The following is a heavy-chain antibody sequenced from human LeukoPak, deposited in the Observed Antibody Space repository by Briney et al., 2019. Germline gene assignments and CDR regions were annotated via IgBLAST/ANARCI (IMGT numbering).Heavy chain of an antibody. V-gene: IGHV4-38-2*02. J-gene: IGHJ4*02. CDR3: ARLQGYCSSTSCYTHFDY. CDR1: GYSISSGYY. D-gene: IGHD2-2*02. Sequence: SETLSLTCTVSGYSISSGYYWGWIRQPPGKGLEWIGSIYHSGSTYYNPSLKSRVTISVDTSKNQFSLKLSSVTAADTAVYYCARLQGYCSSTSCYTHFDYWGQGTLVTVSS. CDR2: IYHSGST.